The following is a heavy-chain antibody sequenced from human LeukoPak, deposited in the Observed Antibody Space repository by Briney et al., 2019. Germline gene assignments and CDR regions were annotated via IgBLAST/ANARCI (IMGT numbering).Heavy chain of an antibody. CDR3: ATEMTSVVPDY. CDR1: GHTLSEMT. Sequence: ASVTVSCKVSGHTLSEMTMHWVRQAPGKGLEWMGGFDPENDERMYARKFRGRVTMTEDTSTDTAYMELSSLRSEDTAVYFCATEMTSVVPDYWGQGTLITVSS. V-gene: IGHV1-24*01. J-gene: IGHJ4*02. CDR2: FDPENDER. D-gene: IGHD4-11*01.